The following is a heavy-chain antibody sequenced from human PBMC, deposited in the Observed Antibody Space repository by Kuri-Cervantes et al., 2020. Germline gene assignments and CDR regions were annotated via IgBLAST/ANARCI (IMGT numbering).Heavy chain of an antibody. V-gene: IGHV3-72*01. CDR2: TRNKANSYST. J-gene: IGHJ4*02. Sequence: GESLKISCAASGFTFSDYYMDWVRQAPGKGLEWVGRTRNKANSYSTEYAASVKGRFTISRDASQNSLYLQMNSLRAEDTAVYYCARLPRWGQGTLVTVSS. CDR3: ARLPR. CDR1: GFTFSDYY.